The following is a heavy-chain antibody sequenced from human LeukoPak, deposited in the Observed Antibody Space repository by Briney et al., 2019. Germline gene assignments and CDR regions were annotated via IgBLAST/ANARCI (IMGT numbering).Heavy chain of an antibody. J-gene: IGHJ3*02. CDR2: IYYSGST. Sequence: SETLSLTCSVSGYSISSGYYWSWIRQPPGRGLEWIGYIYYSGSTDYNPSFQSRVSISVDTSKKQFSLKLSSVTAADTAVYYCARYYSSGGGTRDAFDIWGQGTMVTVSS. CDR1: GYSISSGYY. V-gene: IGHV4-38-2*02. D-gene: IGHD6-19*01. CDR3: ARYYSSGGGTRDAFDI.